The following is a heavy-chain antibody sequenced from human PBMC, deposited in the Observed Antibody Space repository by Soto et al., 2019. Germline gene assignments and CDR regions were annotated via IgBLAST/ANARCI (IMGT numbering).Heavy chain of an antibody. CDR1: GGTFSSYA. CDR2: IIPIFGTA. Sequence: GASVKVSCKASGGTFSSYAISWVRQAPGQGLEWMGGIIPIFGTANYAQKFQGRVTITADKSTSTAYMELSSLRSEDTAVYYCAREKIVVVPESYYYYYGMDVWGQGTTVTVSS. CDR3: AREKIVVVPESYYYYYGMDV. J-gene: IGHJ6*02. V-gene: IGHV1-69*06. D-gene: IGHD2-2*01.